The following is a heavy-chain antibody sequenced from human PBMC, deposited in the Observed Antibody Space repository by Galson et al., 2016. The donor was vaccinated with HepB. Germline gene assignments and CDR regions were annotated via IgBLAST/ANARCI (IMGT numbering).Heavy chain of an antibody. CDR1: GGSFSGYY. Sequence: SETLSLTCAVYGGSFSGYYWSWIRQPPGKGLEWIGEINHSGSTIYHPSLKSRVIIPVDTSENQFSLKLSFVTAADTAVYYCARVGPMVKRYLFLRLYLDYWGQGTLVTVSS. CDR3: ARVGPMVKRYLFLRLYLDY. V-gene: IGHV4-34*01. CDR2: INHSGST. D-gene: IGHD2-8*01. J-gene: IGHJ4*02.